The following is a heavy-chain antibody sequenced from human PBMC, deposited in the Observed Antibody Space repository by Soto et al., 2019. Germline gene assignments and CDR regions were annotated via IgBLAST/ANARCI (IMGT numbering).Heavy chain of an antibody. CDR3: ARAAVTGTAGLEF. CDR2: INPNSGGT. Sequence: ASVKVSCKASGYTFSGFYMHWVRQAPGQGLEWMGWINPNSGGTKYAEKFQGRVTMTGDTSISTAYVELSRLTSDDTAVYYCARAAVTGTAGLEFWGQGTPVTASP. J-gene: IGHJ4*02. V-gene: IGHV1-2*02. CDR1: GYTFSGFY. D-gene: IGHD6-19*01.